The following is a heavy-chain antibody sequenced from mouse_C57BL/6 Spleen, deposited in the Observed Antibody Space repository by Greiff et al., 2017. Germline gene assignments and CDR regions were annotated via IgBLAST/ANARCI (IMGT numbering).Heavy chain of an antibody. Sequence: EVQLQQSGAELVRPGSSVKMSCKTSGYTFTSYGINWVKQRPGQGLEWIGYIYIGNGYTEYNEKFKGKATLTSDTSSSTAYMQLSSLTSEDSAIYFCARDMIPSGSSSAWFAYWGQGTLVTVSA. D-gene: IGHD1-1*01. CDR3: ARDMIPSGSSSAWFAY. J-gene: IGHJ3*01. CDR1: GYTFTSYG. V-gene: IGHV1-58*01. CDR2: IYIGNGYT.